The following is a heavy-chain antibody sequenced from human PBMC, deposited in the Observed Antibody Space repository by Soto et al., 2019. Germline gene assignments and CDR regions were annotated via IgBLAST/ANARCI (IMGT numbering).Heavy chain of an antibody. D-gene: IGHD2-2*01. V-gene: IGHV3-48*02. CDR3: ARDETPLSVVVPAAMGY. J-gene: IGHJ4*02. CDR1: GFTFSSYS. CDR2: ISSSSSTI. Sequence: GGSLRLSCAASGFTFSSYSMNWVRQAPGKGLEWVSYISSSSSTIYYADSVKGRFTISRDNAKNSLYLQMNSLRDEDTAVYYCARDETPLSVVVPAAMGYWGQGTLVTVSS.